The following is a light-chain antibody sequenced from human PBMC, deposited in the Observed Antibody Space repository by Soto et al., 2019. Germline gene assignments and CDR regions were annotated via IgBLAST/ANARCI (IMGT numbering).Light chain of an antibody. Sequence: DIQMTQSPSFLSASVGDRITITCRASQGISSYLAWYQQKPGKAPKLLIYAASTLQSGVPSRFSGSGSGTDFTLTISSPQPEDFATYYCQQSYSTPTFGQGTKVDI. CDR1: QGISSY. J-gene: IGKJ1*01. V-gene: IGKV1-39*01. CDR3: QQSYSTPT. CDR2: AAS.